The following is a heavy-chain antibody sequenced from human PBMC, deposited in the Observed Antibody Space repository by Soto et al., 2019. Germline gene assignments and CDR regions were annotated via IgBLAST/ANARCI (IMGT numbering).Heavy chain of an antibody. Sequence: GGSLRLSCAASGFTFSSYGMHWVRQAPGKGLEWVAVIWYDGSNKYYADSVKGRFTISRDNSKNTLYLQMNSLRAEDTAVYYCARWTTSYYDFWSGHYGMDVWGQGTTVTVSS. D-gene: IGHD3-3*01. CDR2: IWYDGSNK. CDR3: ARWTTSYYDFWSGHYGMDV. V-gene: IGHV3-33*01. J-gene: IGHJ6*02. CDR1: GFTFSSYG.